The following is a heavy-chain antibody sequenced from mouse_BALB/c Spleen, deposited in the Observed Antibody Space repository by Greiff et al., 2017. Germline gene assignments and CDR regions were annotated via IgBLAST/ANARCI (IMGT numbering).Heavy chain of an antibody. D-gene: IGHD2-14*01. J-gene: IGHJ3*01. V-gene: IGHV5-6-5*01. Sequence: EVKVVESGGGLVKPGGSLKLSCAASGFTFSSYAMSWVRQTPEKRLEWVASISSGGSTYYPDSVKGRFTISRDNARNILYLQMSSLRSEDTAMYYCARGGYDGLWFAYWGQGTLVTVSA. CDR2: ISSGGST. CDR3: ARGGYDGLWFAY. CDR1: GFTFSSYA.